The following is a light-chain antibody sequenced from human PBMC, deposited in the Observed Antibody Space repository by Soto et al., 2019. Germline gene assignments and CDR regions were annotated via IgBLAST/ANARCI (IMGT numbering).Light chain of an antibody. Sequence: TQSPDSLSVSMGVLPTHTCQSRQRLLYSSNNKNYLAWYQQKPGQPPKLLIYWASTRESGVPDRFSGSGSGTDFTLTISSLQAEDVAVYYCQQYYSTPLTFGGGTKLDIK. CDR1: QRLLYSSNNKNY. CDR3: QQYYSTPLT. CDR2: WAS. J-gene: IGKJ4*01. V-gene: IGKV4-1*01.